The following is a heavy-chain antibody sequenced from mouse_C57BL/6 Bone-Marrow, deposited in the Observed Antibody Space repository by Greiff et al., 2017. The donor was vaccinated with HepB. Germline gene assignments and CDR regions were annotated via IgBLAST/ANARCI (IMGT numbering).Heavy chain of an antibody. V-gene: IGHV5-16*01. CDR3: ARDTYYYGSSWYFDV. CDR2: INYDGSST. CDR1: GFTFSDYY. D-gene: IGHD1-1*01. Sequence: DVKLVESEGGLVQPGSSMKLSCTASGFTFSDYYMAWVRQVPEKGLEWVANINYDGSSTYYLDSLKSRFIISRDNAKNILYLQMSSLKSEDTATYYCARDTYYYGSSWYFDVWGTGTTVTVSS. J-gene: IGHJ1*03.